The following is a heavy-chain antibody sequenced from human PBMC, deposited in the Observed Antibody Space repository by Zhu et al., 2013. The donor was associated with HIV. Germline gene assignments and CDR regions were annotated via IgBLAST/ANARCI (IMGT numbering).Heavy chain of an antibody. CDR2: INPSGGT. J-gene: IGHJ4*01. CDR3: AREPXNRYGGNSLFDY. D-gene: IGHD4-17*01. CDR1: GYTFNDYY. Sequence: QVQLVQSGAEVEKPGASLKVSCKASGYTFNDYYIHWVRQAPGQGLEWMGIINPSGGTNYAQKFQGRVTMTTDTSISTAYMELSRLRYDDTAVYYCAREPXNRYGGNSLFDYWGQGTLITVSS. V-gene: IGHV1-2*02.